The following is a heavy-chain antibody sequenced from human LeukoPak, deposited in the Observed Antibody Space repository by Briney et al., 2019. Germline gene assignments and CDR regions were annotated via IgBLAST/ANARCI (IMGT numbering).Heavy chain of an antibody. CDR3: ARATHYYESSGYDY. V-gene: IGHV3-20*04. CDR1: GFTFDDYG. J-gene: IGHJ4*02. D-gene: IGHD3-22*01. CDR2: INWNGGST. Sequence: QTGGSLRLSCAASGFTFDDYGMSWVRQAPGKGLEWVSGINWNGGSTGYADSVKGRFTISRDNAKNSLYLQMNSLRAEDTALYYCARATHYYESSGYDYWGQGTLVTVSS.